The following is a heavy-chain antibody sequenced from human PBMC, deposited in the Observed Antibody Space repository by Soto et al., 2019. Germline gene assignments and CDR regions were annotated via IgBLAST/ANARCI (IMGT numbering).Heavy chain of an antibody. J-gene: IGHJ3*02. CDR3: AKSSPFVVIVPHDAFDI. CDR1: GFTFSSYA. CDR2: ISGSGGST. D-gene: IGHD3-16*02. V-gene: IGHV3-23*01. Sequence: GGSLRLSCAASGFTFSSYAMSWVRQAPGKGLEWVSAISGSGGSTYYADSVKGRFTISRDNSKNTLYLQMNSLRAEDTAVYYYAKSSPFVVIVPHDAFDIWGQGTMVIVSS.